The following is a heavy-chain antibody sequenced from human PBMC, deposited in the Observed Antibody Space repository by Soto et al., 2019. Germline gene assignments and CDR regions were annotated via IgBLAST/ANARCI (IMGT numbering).Heavy chain of an antibody. Sequence: QVQLVQSGAEVKKPGASVKASCKASGYTFTNYGITWVRQAPGQGLEWMGWISTHNGNTKYAQNLQGIVTMTTDTSTTAAYMDLRSLRLDDAAGYYCARDLDCRSTGCDAAWFDPWGQGTLVTVSS. CDR1: GYTFTNYG. CDR2: ISTHNGNT. D-gene: IGHD2-2*01. J-gene: IGHJ5*02. CDR3: ARDLDCRSTGCDAAWFDP. V-gene: IGHV1-18*01.